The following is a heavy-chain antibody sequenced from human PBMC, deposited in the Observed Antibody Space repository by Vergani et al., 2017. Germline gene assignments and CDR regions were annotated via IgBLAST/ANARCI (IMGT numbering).Heavy chain of an antibody. J-gene: IGHJ4*02. Sequence: QVTLRESGPALLKPTQTLTLTCTFSGFSLNTAGMRVSWIRQTPGKALEWLAHIDWDDAKYYRTSLKTRLTISKDTSKNQVVLRITNMVPVETTTYYCASMVGIVSTRLYFFDNWGQGTMVTVS. CDR1: GFSLNTAGMR. V-gene: IGHV2-70*01. CDR3: ASMVGIVSTRLYFFDN. CDR2: IDWDDAK. D-gene: IGHD1-26*01.